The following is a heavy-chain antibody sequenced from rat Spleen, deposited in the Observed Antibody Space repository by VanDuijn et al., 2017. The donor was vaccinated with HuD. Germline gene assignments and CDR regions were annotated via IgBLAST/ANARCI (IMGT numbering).Heavy chain of an antibody. CDR2: INYSGST. Sequence: EVQLQESGPGLVKPSQSLSLTCSVTGYSITSNYRWNWIRKFPGNQMEWIGHINYSGSTIDNPSLKSRISITSDTSKNQFFLQLTSVTTEETATYYCARGSSHTYYGYNYPGYFDYWGQGVMVTVSS. CDR1: GYSITSNY. V-gene: IGHV3-1*01. J-gene: IGHJ2*01. D-gene: IGHD1-9*01. CDR3: ARGSSHTYYGYNYPGYFDY.